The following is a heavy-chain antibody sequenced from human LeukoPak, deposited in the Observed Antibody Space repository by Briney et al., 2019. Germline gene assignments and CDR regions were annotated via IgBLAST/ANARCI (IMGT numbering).Heavy chain of an antibody. V-gene: IGHV4-59*08. CDR1: GASLSSYF. D-gene: IGHD6-13*01. CDR2: IYYDGYP. J-gene: IGHJ2*01. CDR3: ARTESSSRPWYFDL. Sequence: SETLSLTCNVSGASLSSYFWSWIRQPPGKGLEWIGYIYYDGYPNYSPSLRSRITISVEKSKSQFSLKLSSVTAADTAVYYCARTESSSRPWYFDLWGRGTLVTVS.